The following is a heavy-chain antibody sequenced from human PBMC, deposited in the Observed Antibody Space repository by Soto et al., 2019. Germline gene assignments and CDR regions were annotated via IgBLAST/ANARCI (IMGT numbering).Heavy chain of an antibody. CDR2: IFHTGST. J-gene: IGHJ3*02. D-gene: IGHD4-17*01. V-gene: IGHV4-30-2*01. CDR1: GGSISSGTYS. CDR3: ARGHYGGKVDAFDI. Sequence: LSLTCAVSGGSISSGTYSWSWIRQPPGKGLEWIGYIFHTGSTFYNSSLKSRATISVDRSKNRFSLRLSSVTAADTAVYYCARGHYGGKVDAFDIWGQGTMVTVSS.